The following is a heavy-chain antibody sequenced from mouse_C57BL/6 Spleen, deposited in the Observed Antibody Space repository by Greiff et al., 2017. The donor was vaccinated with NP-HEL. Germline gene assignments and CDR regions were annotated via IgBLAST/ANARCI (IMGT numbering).Heavy chain of an antibody. V-gene: IGHV1-64*01. CDR1: GYTFTSYW. CDR2: IHPNSGST. Sequence: QVQLQQPGAELVKPGASVKLSCKASGYTFTSYWMHWVKQRPGQGLEWIGMIHPNSGSTNYNEKFKSKATLTVDKSSSTAYMQLSSLTSEESAVYYCAREGLHQYFDVWGTGTTVTVSS. CDR3: AREGLHQYFDV. D-gene: IGHD2-4*01. J-gene: IGHJ1*03.